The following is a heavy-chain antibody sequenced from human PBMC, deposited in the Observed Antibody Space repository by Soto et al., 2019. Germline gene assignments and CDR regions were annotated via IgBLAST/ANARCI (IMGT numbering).Heavy chain of an antibody. CDR3: ARAGSSSWTGFDY. CDR1: GGSINSGGYY. CDR2: IYYSGST. J-gene: IGHJ4*02. D-gene: IGHD6-13*01. Sequence: SETLSLTCTVSGGSINSGGYYWSWIRQHPGKGLEWIGYIYYSGSTYYNPSLKSRVTISVDTSKNQFSLKLSSVTAADTAVYYCARAGSSSWTGFDYWGQGTLVTVSS. V-gene: IGHV4-31*03.